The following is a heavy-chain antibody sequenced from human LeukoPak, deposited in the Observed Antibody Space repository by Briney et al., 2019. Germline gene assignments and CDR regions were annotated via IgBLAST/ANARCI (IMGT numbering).Heavy chain of an antibody. CDR3: ARGLNDSWTGENY. J-gene: IGHJ4*02. D-gene: IGHD3-3*01. V-gene: IGHV4-34*01. CDR1: DGSFSGYY. Sequence: SETLSLTCAVYDGSFSGYYWSWIRQPPGKGLEWIGEINHSGCTNYNPSLKSRVTISLDTSKSQFSLKVRYVTAADTAVYYCARGLNDSWTGENYWGQGTLVTVSS. CDR2: INHSGCT.